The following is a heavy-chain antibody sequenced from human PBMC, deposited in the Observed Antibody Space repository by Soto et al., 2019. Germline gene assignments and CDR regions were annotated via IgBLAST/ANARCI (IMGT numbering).Heavy chain of an antibody. J-gene: IGHJ4*02. CDR1: GFTFSSYA. D-gene: IGHD3-10*01. CDR2: ISGSGGST. V-gene: IGHV3-23*01. Sequence: GGSLRLSCAASGFTFSSYAMSWGRQAPGKGLEGVSAISGSGGSTYYADSLKGRFTISRDNSKNTLYLQMNSLRAEDTVVYYCAKDELTCTVDYWGQGTLVTVSS. CDR3: AKDELTCTVDY.